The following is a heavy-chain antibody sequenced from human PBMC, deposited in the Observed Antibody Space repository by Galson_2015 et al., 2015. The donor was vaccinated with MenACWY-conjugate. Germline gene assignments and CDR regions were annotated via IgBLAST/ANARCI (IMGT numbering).Heavy chain of an antibody. Sequence: SLRLSVAASGFTFSSFAMSWVRQAQGQGLEWVSGISADGSSTYYVDSVKGRFTTSRDNSMNTLYLQMNSLRAEDSAIYYCAKGLKSYYSYYYMDVWGKGTTVSVSS. CDR2: ISADGSST. D-gene: IGHD6-19*01. CDR1: GFTFSSFA. V-gene: IGHV3-23*01. J-gene: IGHJ6*03. CDR3: AKGLKSYYSYYYMDV.